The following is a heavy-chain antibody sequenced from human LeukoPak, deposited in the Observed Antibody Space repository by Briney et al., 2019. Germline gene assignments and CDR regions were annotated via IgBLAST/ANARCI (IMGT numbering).Heavy chain of an antibody. Sequence: KTSETLSLTCTVSGGSIRSYYRSWIRQPPGKGLEWIGYIYYSGTTNYNPSLKSRVTISVDTSKNQFSLKLSSVTAADTAVYYCARDGGLGYCSGGSCGIDYWGQGTLVTVSS. CDR3: ARDGGLGYCSGGSCGIDY. D-gene: IGHD2-15*01. J-gene: IGHJ4*02. CDR1: GGSIRSYY. V-gene: IGHV4-59*01. CDR2: IYYSGTT.